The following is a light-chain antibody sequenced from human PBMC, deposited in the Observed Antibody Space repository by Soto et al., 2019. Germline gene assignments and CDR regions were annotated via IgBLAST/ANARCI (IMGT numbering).Light chain of an antibody. V-gene: IGKV3-20*01. CDR2: GAS. J-gene: IGKJ3*01. CDR1: QSVSSSY. Sequence: EIVLTQSPGTLSLSPGERATLSCRASQSVSSSYLAWNQQKPGQAPRLLIYGASSRATGIPDRFSGSGSGTDFTLTISRLEPEDFAVYYCQQYGSSPGRFTFGPGTKVDIK. CDR3: QQYGSSPGRFT.